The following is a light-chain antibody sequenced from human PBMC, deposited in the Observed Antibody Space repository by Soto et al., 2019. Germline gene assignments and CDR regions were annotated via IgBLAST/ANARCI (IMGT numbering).Light chain of an antibody. CDR1: QSISNW. CDR3: QQANSFPLT. Sequence: DIQMTQSPSSVSASVGDRITITCRASQSISNWLAWYQQKPGRAPKLLIYAASNLQTGVPSRFSGSGSGTDFTLTISSLQPEDYATYYCQQANSFPLTFGPGTKVDIK. V-gene: IGKV1-12*01. J-gene: IGKJ3*01. CDR2: AAS.